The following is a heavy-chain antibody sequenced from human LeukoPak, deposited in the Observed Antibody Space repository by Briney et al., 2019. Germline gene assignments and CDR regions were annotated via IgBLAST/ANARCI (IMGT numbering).Heavy chain of an antibody. V-gene: IGHV1-69*06. CDR2: IIPIFGTA. CDR1: GGTFSSYA. D-gene: IGHD5-24*01. CDR3: ARSLVEMATIPTNWFDP. J-gene: IGHJ5*02. Sequence: SVKVSCKASGGTFSSYAISWVRQAPGQGLEWMGGIIPIFGTANYAQKFQGRVTITADKSTSTAYMELSSLRSEDTAVYYCARSLVEMATIPTNWFDPWGQGTLVTVSS.